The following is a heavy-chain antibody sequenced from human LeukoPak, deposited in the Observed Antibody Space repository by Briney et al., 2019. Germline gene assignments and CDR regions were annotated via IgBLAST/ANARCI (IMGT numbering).Heavy chain of an antibody. J-gene: IGHJ4*02. V-gene: IGHV3-23*01. CDR3: TRVRGFWSGYYTYYFDY. D-gene: IGHD3-3*01. CDR1: GFTFSSYA. CDR2: ISGSGGST. Sequence: PGGSLRLSCAASGFTFSSYAMSWVRQAPGKGLEWVSAISGSGGSTYYADSVKGRFTISRDNSKNTLYLQMNSLKTEDTAVYYCTRVRGFWSGYYTYYFDYWGQGTQVTVSS.